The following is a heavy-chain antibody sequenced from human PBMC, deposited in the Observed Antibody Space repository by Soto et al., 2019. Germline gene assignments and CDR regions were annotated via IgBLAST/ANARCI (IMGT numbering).Heavy chain of an antibody. CDR2: IKQDGGEK. V-gene: IGHV3-7*04. Sequence: EVQLVESGGGLVQPGGSLRLSCTASGFSFGNYWMIWVRQAPGKGLEWVANIKQDGGEKDYVDSVKGRFTVSRDNYKKSLYLQMNSLRGEDTAVYYCARAGGWFSFDYWGQGTLVTVSS. D-gene: IGHD6-19*01. J-gene: IGHJ4*02. CDR3: ARAGGWFSFDY. CDR1: GFSFGNYW.